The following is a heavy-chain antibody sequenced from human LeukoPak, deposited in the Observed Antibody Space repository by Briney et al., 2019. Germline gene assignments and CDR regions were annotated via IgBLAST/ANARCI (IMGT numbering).Heavy chain of an antibody. J-gene: IGHJ6*02. V-gene: IGHV1-69*13. Sequence: SVRVSCKASGYSFNNYGISWVRQAPGQGLEWMGGIIPIFGTANYAQKFQGRVTITADESTSTAYMELSSLRSEDTAVYYCARATMVRGVITPPHYYYYGMDVWGQGTTVTVSS. CDR1: GYSFNNYG. CDR2: IIPIFGTA. D-gene: IGHD3-10*01. CDR3: ARATMVRGVITPPHYYYYGMDV.